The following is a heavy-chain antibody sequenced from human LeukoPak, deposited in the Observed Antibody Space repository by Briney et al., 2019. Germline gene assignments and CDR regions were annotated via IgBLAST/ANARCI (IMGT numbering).Heavy chain of an antibody. CDR1: GYTFTGYY. J-gene: IGHJ2*01. CDR3: ARLLTPGYFDL. CDR2: INPNSGGT. Sequence: ASVKVSCKASGYTFTGYYMHWVRQAPGQGLEWVGWINPNSGGTNYAQKFQGWVTMTRDTSISTAYMELSRLRSDDTAVYYCARLLTPGYFDLWGRGTLVTVSS. V-gene: IGHV1-2*04.